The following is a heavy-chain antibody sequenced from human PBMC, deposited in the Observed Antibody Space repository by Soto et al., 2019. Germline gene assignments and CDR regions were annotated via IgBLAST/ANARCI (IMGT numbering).Heavy chain of an antibody. CDR2: IYYNDNT. J-gene: IGHJ4*02. V-gene: IGHV4-39*01. CDR3: ARTVPSYYYDSSGYTGLGGYFDY. CDR1: GDCVWSNMYS. D-gene: IGHD3-22*01. Sequence: SETLRLTSTVSGDCVWSNMYSWGWIRQSPGKGLEWIGTIYYNDNTHYNPSLKSRVTISVDTSKNQFSLKLSSVTAADTAVYYCARTVPSYYYDSSGYTGLGGYFDYWGQGTLVTVSS.